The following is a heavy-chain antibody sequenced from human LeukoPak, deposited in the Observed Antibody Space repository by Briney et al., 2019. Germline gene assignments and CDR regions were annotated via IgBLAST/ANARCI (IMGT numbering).Heavy chain of an antibody. CDR1: GFSVSDYY. Sequence: PGGSLRLSCAASGFSVSDYYMNWIRQSPGKGLEWISFISSIGSTIFYADSVKGRFTISRDTTKNTLSVQMNSLRADDTAVYYCARERTPKPYYGSGSYDRYYDHWGQGTLVTVSS. V-gene: IGHV3-11*04. J-gene: IGHJ4*02. D-gene: IGHD3-10*01. CDR3: ARERTPKPYYGSGSYDRYYDH. CDR2: ISSIGSTI.